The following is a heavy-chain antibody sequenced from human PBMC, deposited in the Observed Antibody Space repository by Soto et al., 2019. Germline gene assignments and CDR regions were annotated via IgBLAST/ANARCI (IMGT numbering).Heavy chain of an antibody. V-gene: IGHV3-11*06. CDR1: GFTFSELY. J-gene: IGHJ4*02. CDR2: SSGSGAFR. CDR3: GRSGDNYSLLDY. Sequence: NPGGFLRLSGAASGFTFSELYFSCMRQAPGKGLEWFGYSSGSGAFRRYADSVKDGFSISSDNAKNALYLQINSLRDDDTAIYYCGRSGDNYSLLDYWGQGTPVTVSS. D-gene: IGHD4-4*01.